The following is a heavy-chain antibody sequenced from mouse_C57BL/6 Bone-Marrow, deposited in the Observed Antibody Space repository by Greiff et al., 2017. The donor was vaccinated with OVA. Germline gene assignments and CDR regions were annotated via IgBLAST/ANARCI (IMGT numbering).Heavy chain of an antibody. J-gene: IGHJ4*01. D-gene: IGHD2-10*02. CDR1: GYTFTSYW. V-gene: IGHV1-59*01. CDR3: ARRGYGNYVFYAMDY. CDR2: IDPSDSYT. Sequence: QVQLKQPGAELVRPGTSVKLSCKASGYTFTSYWMHWVKQRPGQGLEWIGVIDPSDSYTNYNQKFKGKATLTVDTSSSTAYMQLSSLTSEDSAVYYCARRGYGNYVFYAMDYWGQGTSVTVSS.